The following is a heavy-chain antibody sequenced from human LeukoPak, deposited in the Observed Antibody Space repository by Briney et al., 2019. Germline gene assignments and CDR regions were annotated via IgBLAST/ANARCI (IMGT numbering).Heavy chain of an antibody. J-gene: IGHJ4*02. CDR3: AKDFSSGLFDY. D-gene: IGHD6-19*01. CDR2: ISHDGGST. Sequence: QLGGSLRLSCAASGFTFSSFAMSWVRQTPGKGLEWVSTISHDGGSTYLADPVKGRFTISRDNSKSTLYLQMNSLRAEDTALYFCAKDFSSGLFDYWGQGTLVAVSS. V-gene: IGHV3-23*01. CDR1: GFTFSSFA.